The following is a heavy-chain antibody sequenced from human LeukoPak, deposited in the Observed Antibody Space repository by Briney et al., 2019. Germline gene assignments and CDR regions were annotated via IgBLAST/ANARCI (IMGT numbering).Heavy chain of an antibody. CDR2: IKQDASEK. CDR1: GFTFSSYW. J-gene: IGHJ4*02. D-gene: IGHD6-13*01. V-gene: IGHV3-7*05. Sequence: GGSLRLSCAASGFTFSSYWMNWVRQAPGEGLEWVVNIKQDASEKYYVDSVKGRFTISRDNAKNSLYLQMNSLRAEDTAVYYCARDRLEAVVGIFDYWGQGTLVTVSP. CDR3: ARDRLEAVVGIFDY.